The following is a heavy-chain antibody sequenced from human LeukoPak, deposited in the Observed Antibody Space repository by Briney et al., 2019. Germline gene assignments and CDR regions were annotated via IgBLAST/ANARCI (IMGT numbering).Heavy chain of an antibody. CDR2: IYTSGST. V-gene: IGHV4-61*02. Sequence: SQTLSLTCTVSGGSISSGSYYWSWIRQPAGKGLEWIGRIYTSGSTNYHPSLKSRVTISVDTSKNQFSLKLSSVTAADTAVYYCAREMATIPSPFDYWGQGTLVTVSS. D-gene: IGHD5-24*01. J-gene: IGHJ4*02. CDR1: GGSISSGSYY. CDR3: AREMATIPSPFDY.